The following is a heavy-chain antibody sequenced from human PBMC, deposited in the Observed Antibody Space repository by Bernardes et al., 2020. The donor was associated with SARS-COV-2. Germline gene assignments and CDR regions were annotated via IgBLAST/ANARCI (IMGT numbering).Heavy chain of an antibody. CDR3: VKGLSYYDSSGYYFLDS. D-gene: IGHD3-22*01. CDR1: GFTFSSFA. J-gene: IGHJ4*02. CDR2: ISNKGGST. Sequence: GGSLRLSCSASGFTFSSFAMHWVRQAPGKGLEYVSAISNKGGSTYYADSVNGRFIISRDNSKNTLFLQMSSLRAEDTAVYYCVKGLSYYDSSGYYFLDSWGQGTLVTVSS. V-gene: IGHV3-64D*06.